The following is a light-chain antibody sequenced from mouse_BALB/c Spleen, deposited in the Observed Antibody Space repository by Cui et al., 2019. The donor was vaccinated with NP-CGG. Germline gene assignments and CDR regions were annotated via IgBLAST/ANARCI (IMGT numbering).Light chain of an antibody. CDR2: GTN. Sequence: QAVVTQESARTPSPGETVKLTCRSSTGAVTTSNYANWVQEKPDHLVTGLIGGTNNRTPGIPARFSGSLIGDKAALTITGAQTEDEAIYFCALWYSNHWVFGGGTKLTVL. V-gene: IGLV1*01. CDR1: TGAVTTSNY. CDR3: ALWYSNHWV. J-gene: IGLJ1*01.